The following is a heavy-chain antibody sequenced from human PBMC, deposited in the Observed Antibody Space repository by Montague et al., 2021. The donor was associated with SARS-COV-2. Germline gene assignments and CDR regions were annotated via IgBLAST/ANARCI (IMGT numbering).Heavy chain of an antibody. D-gene: IGHD2-2*01. CDR1: GFSLSTSGVG. CDR2: VSWDDDN. J-gene: IGHJ4*02. V-gene: IGHV2-5*02. CDR3: ARRLYCSSTNCPYYFDK. Sequence: PALVKPTQTLTLTCTFSGFSLSTSGVGVGWIRQPPGKALEWLALVSWDDDNRYNPSVKRRVTVTKGTSGNQVVLTMTNMDPVDTATYYCARRLYCSSTNCPYYFDKWGQGTLVIVSS.